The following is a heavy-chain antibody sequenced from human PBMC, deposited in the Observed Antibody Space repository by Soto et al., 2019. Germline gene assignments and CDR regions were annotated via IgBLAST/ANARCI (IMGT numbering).Heavy chain of an antibody. V-gene: IGHV1-8*01. D-gene: IGHD2-2*01. CDR3: ARGSYIVVVPAASAQNWFDP. CDR1: GYAFTSYY. Sequence: ASVEVSCKASGYAFTSYYINWVLQATGQGLEWMGWMNPNSGNTGYAQKFQGRVTMTRNTSISTAYMELSSLRSEDTAVYYCARGSYIVVVPAASAQNWFDPWGQGTLVTVSS. CDR2: MNPNSGNT. J-gene: IGHJ5*02.